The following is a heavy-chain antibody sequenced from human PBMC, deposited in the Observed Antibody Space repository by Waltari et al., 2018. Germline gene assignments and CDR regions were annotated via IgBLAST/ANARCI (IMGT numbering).Heavy chain of an antibody. Sequence: QLQLQESGPGLVKPSETLSLTCSVSGASITSTKHYWGWIRQPPGQGLEWIATFSYKGATYGSPSLRGRVTVSRDTSMNYVSLKLGSVTAADTAVYYCATYIGASVGTAAFDVWGQGTMVTVSS. V-gene: IGHV4-39*02. CDR3: ATYIGASVGTAAFDV. CDR1: GASITSTKHY. D-gene: IGHD5-12*01. J-gene: IGHJ3*01. CDR2: FSYKGAT.